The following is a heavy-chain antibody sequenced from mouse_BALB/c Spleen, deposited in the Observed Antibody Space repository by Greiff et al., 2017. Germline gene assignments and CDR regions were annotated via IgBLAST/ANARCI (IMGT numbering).Heavy chain of an antibody. Sequence: VQLKESGGGLVQPGGSRKLSCAASGFTFSSFGMHWVRQAPEKGLEWVAYISSGSSTIYYADTVKGRFTISRDNPKNTLFLQMTSLRSEDTAMYYCARGYYGLDYWGQGTTLTVSS. J-gene: IGHJ2*01. V-gene: IGHV5-17*02. CDR2: ISSGSSTI. CDR1: GFTFSSFG. CDR3: ARGYYGLDY. D-gene: IGHD1-2*01.